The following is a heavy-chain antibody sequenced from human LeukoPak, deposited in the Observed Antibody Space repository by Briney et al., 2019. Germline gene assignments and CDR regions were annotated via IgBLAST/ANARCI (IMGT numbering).Heavy chain of an antibody. V-gene: IGHV1-24*01. D-gene: IGHD3-22*01. CDR3: ATDRRDLYDSSGYVFDY. CDR1: GYTLTELS. CDR2: FDPEDGEA. J-gene: IGHJ4*02. Sequence: ASVKVSCKVSGYTLTELSMHWVRQAPGKGLEWMGGFDPEDGEAIYAQKFQGRVTMTEDTSTDTAYMELSSLRSEDTAVYYCATDRRDLYDSSGYVFDYWGQGTLVTVSS.